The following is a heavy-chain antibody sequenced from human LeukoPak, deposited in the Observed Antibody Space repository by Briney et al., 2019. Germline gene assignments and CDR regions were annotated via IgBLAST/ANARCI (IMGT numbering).Heavy chain of an antibody. CDR2: IYPHDSDT. Sequence: LGESLKISCKASGYNFPKSWIGWVRQMPGKGLEWVGIIYPHDSDTRYSPSFQGQVTISADKSNTTAYLQWSSLKASDAAIYYCARHSTSASGTYALDYWGQGTLVAVSS. D-gene: IGHD3-10*01. J-gene: IGHJ4*02. V-gene: IGHV5-51*01. CDR1: GYNFPKSW. CDR3: ARHSTSASGTYALDY.